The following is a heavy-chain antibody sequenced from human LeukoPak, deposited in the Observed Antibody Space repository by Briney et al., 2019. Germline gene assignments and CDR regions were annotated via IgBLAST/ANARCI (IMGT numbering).Heavy chain of an antibody. V-gene: IGHV4-30-4*01. Sequence: TSETLSLTCTVSGGSISSGDYYWSWIRQPPGKGLEWIGYIYYSGSTYYNPSLKSRVTISVDTSKNQFSLKLSSVTAADTAVYYCASVWCSGGSCLVDYWGQGTLVTVSS. D-gene: IGHD2-15*01. CDR3: ASVWCSGGSCLVDY. CDR1: GGSISSGDYY. CDR2: IYYSGST. J-gene: IGHJ4*02.